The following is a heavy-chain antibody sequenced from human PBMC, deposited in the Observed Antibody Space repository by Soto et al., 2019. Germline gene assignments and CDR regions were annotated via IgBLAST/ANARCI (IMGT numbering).Heavy chain of an antibody. D-gene: IGHD2-2*01. CDR1: GGSISSGGYY. CDR3: ARDPGVVVPAATWRDYYYGMDV. CDR2: IYYSGST. J-gene: IGHJ6*02. V-gene: IGHV4-31*03. Sequence: SETLSLTCTVSGGSISSGGYYWSWIRQHPGKGLEWIGYIYYSGSTYYNPSLKSRVTISVDTSKNQFSLKLSSVTAADTAVYYCARDPGVVVPAATWRDYYYGMDVWGQGTTVTVSS.